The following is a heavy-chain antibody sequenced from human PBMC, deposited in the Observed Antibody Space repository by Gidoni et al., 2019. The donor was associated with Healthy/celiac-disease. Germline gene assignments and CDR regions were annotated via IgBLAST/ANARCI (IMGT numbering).Heavy chain of an antibody. D-gene: IGHD2-21*02. V-gene: IGHV1-24*01. CDR1: GYTLTELS. Sequence: QVQLVQSGAEVKKPGASVTVSCKVSGYTLTELSMHWVRQAPGKGLEWMGGFDPEDGETIYAQKFQGRVTMTEDTSTDTAYMELSSLRSEDTAVYYCATLVQSVVTAIDAFDIWGQGTMVTVSS. CDR2: FDPEDGET. J-gene: IGHJ3*02. CDR3: ATLVQSVVTAIDAFDI.